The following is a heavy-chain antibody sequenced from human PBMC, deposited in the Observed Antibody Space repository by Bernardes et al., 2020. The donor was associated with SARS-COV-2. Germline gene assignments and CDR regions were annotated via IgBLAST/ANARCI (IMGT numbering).Heavy chain of an antibody. J-gene: IGHJ4*02. V-gene: IGHV4-59*08. Sequence: SETLSLTCTVSGGSISSYYWSWIRQPPGKGLEWIGYIYYSGSTNYNPSLKSRVTISVDTSKNQFSLKLSSVTAADTAVYYCARSDYSNVLDYWGQGTLVTVSS. CDR2: IYYSGST. CDR3: ARSDYSNVLDY. D-gene: IGHD4-4*01. CDR1: GGSISSYY.